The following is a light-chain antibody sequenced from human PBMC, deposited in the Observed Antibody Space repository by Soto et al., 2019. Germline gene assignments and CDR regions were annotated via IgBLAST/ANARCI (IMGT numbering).Light chain of an antibody. V-gene: IGLV2-14*01. CDR1: SSDVGGYNY. Sequence: QSVLTQPASVSGSPGQSITISCTGTSSDVGGYNYVSWYQQHPGKAPKLMIYEVSNRPSGVSNRFSGSKSGNTASLTISWRQAEDEADYYCCSSKSSSTLVVFGGGTKLTVL. CDR2: EVS. J-gene: IGLJ2*01. CDR3: CSSKSSSTLVV.